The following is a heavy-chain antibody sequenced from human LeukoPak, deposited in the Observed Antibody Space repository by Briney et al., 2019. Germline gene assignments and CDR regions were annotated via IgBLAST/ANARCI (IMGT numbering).Heavy chain of an antibody. J-gene: IGHJ5*02. Sequence: GGSLRLSSAASGFTFSNYAMMWVRQAPGKGLEWVSSITGGGDTYYVDSVKGRVTVSRDNSKNTLYLQINSLTADDTALYYCAKGKAAGAVDWFDPWGQGTLVTVSS. V-gene: IGHV3-23*01. D-gene: IGHD6-13*01. CDR1: GFTFSNYA. CDR2: ITGGGDT. CDR3: AKGKAAGAVDWFDP.